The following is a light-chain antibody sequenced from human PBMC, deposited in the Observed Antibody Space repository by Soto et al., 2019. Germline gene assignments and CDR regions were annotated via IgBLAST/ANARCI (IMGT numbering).Light chain of an antibody. CDR2: GAS. J-gene: IGKJ1*01. CDR1: QSISNN. V-gene: IGKV3-15*01. Sequence: EIVMTQSPATLSLSPGERGTLSCRASQSISNNLAWYQQKSGQAPRLLIYGASTRATGIPARFSGSGSGTEFILTISSLQSEDLAVYYCQQYNWPPTWTFGQGTKVDIK. CDR3: QQYNWPPTWT.